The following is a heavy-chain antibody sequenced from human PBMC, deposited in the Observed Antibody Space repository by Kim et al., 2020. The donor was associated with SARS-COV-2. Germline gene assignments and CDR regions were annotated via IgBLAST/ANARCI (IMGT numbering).Heavy chain of an antibody. V-gene: IGHV1-18*04. D-gene: IGHD3-10*01. J-gene: IGHJ5*02. Sequence: ASVKVSCKASGYTFENYGITWVRQAPGQGLECMGWINTYNSDTHYAQKFQGRVSMTADRSTSTTYLKLWNLRPDDTAIYYCAKDVWFGDSAPSWFDPWGQGNPVSLSA. CDR3: AKDVWFGDSAPSWFDP. CDR1: GYTFENYG. CDR2: INTYNSDT.